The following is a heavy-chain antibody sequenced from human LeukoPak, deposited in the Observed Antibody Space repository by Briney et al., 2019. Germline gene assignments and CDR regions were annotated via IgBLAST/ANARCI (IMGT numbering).Heavy chain of an antibody. V-gene: IGHV3-7*04. J-gene: IGHJ4*02. Sequence: PGGSLRLSCAASGFTFSTYWMSWVRQAPGTGLEWVASIKQDGREKSYVDSVKGRFTISRDNAKNSLYLQMDSLRAEDTAVYFCARGGYQLLWYWGQGTLVTVSS. CDR1: GFTFSTYW. CDR2: IKQDGREK. D-gene: IGHD2-2*01. CDR3: ARGGYQLLWY.